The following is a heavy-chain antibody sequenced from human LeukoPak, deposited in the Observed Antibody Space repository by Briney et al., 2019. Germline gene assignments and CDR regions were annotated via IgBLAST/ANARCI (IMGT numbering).Heavy chain of an antibody. J-gene: IGHJ4*02. V-gene: IGHV1-46*01. CDR1: GYTFTSYY. CDR2: INPSGGST. D-gene: IGHD6-13*01. CDR3: ARVRGIAAAGTGFDY. Sequence: ASVKVSCKASGYTFTSYYMHWVRQAPGQGLEWMGIINPSGGSTSYAQKFQGRVTMTRDTSTSTVYMELSSLRSEDTAVYYCARVRGIAAAGTGFDYWGQGTLVTVSS.